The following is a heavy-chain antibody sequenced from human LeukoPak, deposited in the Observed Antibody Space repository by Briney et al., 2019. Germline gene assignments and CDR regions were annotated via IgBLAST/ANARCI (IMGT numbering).Heavy chain of an antibody. J-gene: IGHJ4*02. CDR1: GFTFSNAW. V-gene: IGHV3-11*04. CDR2: ISSSGSTI. D-gene: IGHD6-13*01. CDR3: ARFDSSSWYLGYYFDY. Sequence: GGSLRLPCAASGFTFSNAWMSWVRQAPGKGPEWVSYISSSGSTIYYADSVKGRFTISRDNAKNSLYLQMNSLRAEDTAVYYCARFDSSSWYLGYYFDYWGQGTLVTVSS.